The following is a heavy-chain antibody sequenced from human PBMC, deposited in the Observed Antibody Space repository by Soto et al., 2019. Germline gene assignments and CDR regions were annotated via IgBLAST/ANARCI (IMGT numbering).Heavy chain of an antibody. CDR2: INAGNGNT. J-gene: IGHJ4*02. CDR1: GYTFTSYA. D-gene: IGHD3-22*01. V-gene: IGHV1-3*01. CDR3: ARGLSMRITMIVSTY. Sequence: ASVKVSCKASGYTFTSYAMHWVRQAPGQRLEWMGWINAGNGNTKYSQKFQGRVTITRDTSASTAYMELSSLRSEDTAVYYCARGLSMRITMIVSTYWGQGTLVTVSS.